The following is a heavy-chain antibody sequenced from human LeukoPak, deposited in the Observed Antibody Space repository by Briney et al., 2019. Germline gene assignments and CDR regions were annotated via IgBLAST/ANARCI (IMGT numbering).Heavy chain of an antibody. V-gene: IGHV3-23*01. CDR1: GFTFSSSA. Sequence: QTAGSLRLSCAASGFTFSSSAMSWVRQAPGKGLEWFSGISGSGGTTHYADSVKGRFTISRDNSRNTLYLQMNSLRVEDTAVYYCTKAPLRSCTGALCYPFAYWGQGTLVTVSS. D-gene: IGHD2-8*02. CDR2: ISGSGGTT. J-gene: IGHJ4*02. CDR3: TKAPLRSCTGALCYPFAY.